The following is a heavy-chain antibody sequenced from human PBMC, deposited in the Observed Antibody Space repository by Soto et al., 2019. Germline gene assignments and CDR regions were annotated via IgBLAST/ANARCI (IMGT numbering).Heavy chain of an antibody. D-gene: IGHD2-21*02. CDR3: ARGAVVVTATPFDY. Sequence: QVQLVQSGAEVKKPGSSVKVSCKASGGTFSSYTISWVRQAPGQGLEWMGRIIPILGIANYAQKFQGRVTITADKSTSTAYLELSTMRAEATAVYYCARGAVVVTATPFDYWGQGTLVTVSS. V-gene: IGHV1-69*02. J-gene: IGHJ4*02. CDR1: GGTFSSYT. CDR2: IIPILGIA.